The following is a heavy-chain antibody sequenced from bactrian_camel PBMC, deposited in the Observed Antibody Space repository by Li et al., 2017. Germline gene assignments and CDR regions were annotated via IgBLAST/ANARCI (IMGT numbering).Heavy chain of an antibody. CDR2: ITSLPSLFRAA. CDR1: GITFSRHD. D-gene: IGHD3*01. CDR3: AATRQRWCPIHDANGYNL. Sequence: VQLVESGGGLVQPGESLRLSCVASGITFSRHDMSWVRQAPGKEVEWVAGITSLPSLFRAASYADSVKGQFTISQDNAKNTLYLQMNSLKPEDSGTYYCAATRQRWCPIHDANGYNLWGQGTQVTVSS. J-gene: IGHJ4*01. V-gene: IGHV3S6*01.